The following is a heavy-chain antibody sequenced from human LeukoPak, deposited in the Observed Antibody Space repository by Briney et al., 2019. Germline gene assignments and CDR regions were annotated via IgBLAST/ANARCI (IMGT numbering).Heavy chain of an antibody. D-gene: IGHD3-22*01. CDR3: ARGRYDSSGYYSYYFDY. CDR2: ISAYNGNT. J-gene: IGHJ4*02. CDR1: GYTFTSYG. Sequence: ASVKVSCKASGYTFTSYGISWVRQAPGQGLEWMGWISAYNGNTNYAQKLQGRVTMTTDTSTDTAYMELSSLRSEDTAVYYCARGRYDSSGYYSYYFDYWGQGTLVTVSS. V-gene: IGHV1-18*01.